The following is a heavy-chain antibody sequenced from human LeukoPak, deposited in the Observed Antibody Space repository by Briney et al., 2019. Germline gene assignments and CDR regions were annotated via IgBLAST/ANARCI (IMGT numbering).Heavy chain of an antibody. CDR2: INHSGST. CDR1: GGSFSGYY. J-gene: IGHJ5*02. D-gene: IGHD5-18*01. Sequence: SETLSLTCAVYGGSFSGYYWSWIRQPPGKGLEWIGEINHSGSTNYNPSLKSRVTISVDTSKNQFSLKLSSVTTADTAEYYCARLYYFVDTAMVLFDPWGQGTLVTVSS. CDR3: ARLYYFVDTAMVLFDP. V-gene: IGHV4-34*01.